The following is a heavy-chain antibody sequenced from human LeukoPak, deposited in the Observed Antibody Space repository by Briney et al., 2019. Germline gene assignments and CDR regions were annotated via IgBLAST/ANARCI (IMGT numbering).Heavy chain of an antibody. CDR3: ARDLIQLWLYYFDY. Sequence: GGSLGLSCAASGFTFIGYSMNWVRQAPGKGLEWVSSISSSRTYIYYSDSVKGRFTISRDNAKNSLYLQMNSLRAEDTAVYYCARDLIQLWLYYFDYWGQGTLVTVSS. CDR2: ISSSRTYI. D-gene: IGHD5-18*01. CDR1: GFTFIGYS. J-gene: IGHJ4*02. V-gene: IGHV3-21*01.